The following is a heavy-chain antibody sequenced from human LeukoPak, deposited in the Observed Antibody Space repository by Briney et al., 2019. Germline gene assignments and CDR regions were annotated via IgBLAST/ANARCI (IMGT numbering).Heavy chain of an antibody. Sequence: PGRSLRLSCAASGFTFSSYAMHWVRQAPGKGLEWVVVISYDGSNKYYADSVKGRFTISRDNSKNTLYLQMNSLRAEDTAVYYCARDPRPRYCSGGSCYFNWFDPWGQGTLVTVSS. J-gene: IGHJ5*02. D-gene: IGHD2-15*01. CDR3: ARDPRPRYCSGGSCYFNWFDP. V-gene: IGHV3-30*04. CDR2: ISYDGSNK. CDR1: GFTFSSYA.